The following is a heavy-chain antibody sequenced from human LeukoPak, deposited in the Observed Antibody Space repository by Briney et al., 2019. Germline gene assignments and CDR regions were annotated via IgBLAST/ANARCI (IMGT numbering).Heavy chain of an antibody. J-gene: IGHJ3*02. D-gene: IGHD3-16*01. CDR1: GYSISSGYY. CDR3: VGGPDAFDI. CDR2: IYHSGST. V-gene: IGHV4-38-2*01. Sequence: SETLSLTCAVSGYSISSGYYWGWIRQPPGKGLEWIGSIYHSGSTYYNPSLKSRVTISLDTSKNQFSLKLSSVTAADTAVYYCVGGPDAFDIWGQGTMVTVSS.